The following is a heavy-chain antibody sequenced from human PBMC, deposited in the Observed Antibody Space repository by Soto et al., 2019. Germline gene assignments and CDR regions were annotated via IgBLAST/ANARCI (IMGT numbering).Heavy chain of an antibody. Sequence: SVKVSCKASGGTFSSYAISWVRQAPGQGLEWMGGIIPIFGTANYAQKFQGRVTITADESTSTAYMELSSLRSEDTAVYYCARDRGSSMYYYYSYGMDVWGQGTTVTVSS. D-gene: IGHD6-13*01. CDR3: ARDRGSSMYYYYSYGMDV. CDR2: IIPIFGTA. V-gene: IGHV1-69*13. J-gene: IGHJ6*02. CDR1: GGTFSSYA.